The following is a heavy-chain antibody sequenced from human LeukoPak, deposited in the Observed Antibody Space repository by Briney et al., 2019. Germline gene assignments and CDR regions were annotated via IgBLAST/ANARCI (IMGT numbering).Heavy chain of an antibody. CDR3: ARVNVAAAWNYYYYYMDV. CDR2: IYYSGST. Sequence: KPSETLSLTCTVSGGSIGSYYWSWIRQPPGKGLEWIGYIYYSGSTNYNPSLKSRVTISVDTSKNQFSLKLSSVTAADTAVYYCARVNVAAAWNYYYYYMDVWGKGTTVTVSS. V-gene: IGHV4-59*01. CDR1: GGSIGSYY. J-gene: IGHJ6*03. D-gene: IGHD6-13*01.